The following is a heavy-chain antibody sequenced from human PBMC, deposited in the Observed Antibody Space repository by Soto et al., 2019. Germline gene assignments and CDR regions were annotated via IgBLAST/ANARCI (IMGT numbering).Heavy chain of an antibody. CDR3: AREEARXYGSGSYYNPRPDAFDI. D-gene: IGHD3-10*01. V-gene: IGHV1-46*01. Sequence: ASVKVSCKASGYTFPNCFIHWVRQAPGQGLEWMGIFNPSGGSTTYAQKFQGRVTMTRDTSTSTVYMELSSLRSEDTAMYYCAREEARXYGSGSYYNPRPDAFDIWGQGTMVTVSS. CDR1: GYTFPNCF. J-gene: IGHJ3*02. CDR2: FNPSGGST.